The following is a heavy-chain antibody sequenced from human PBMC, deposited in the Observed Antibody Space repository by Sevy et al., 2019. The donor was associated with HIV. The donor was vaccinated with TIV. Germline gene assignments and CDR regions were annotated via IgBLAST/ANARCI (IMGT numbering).Heavy chain of an antibody. Sequence: GGSLRLSCAASGFSFTSYSMNWVRQASGKGLEWVSYISSSSSTIYYADSVKGRFTISRDNAKNSLFLQMNSLRAEDTAVYYCARDQPRNSGFDYWGQGTLVTVPS. CDR2: ISSSSSTI. V-gene: IGHV3-48*01. CDR3: ARDQPRNSGFDY. D-gene: IGHD1-26*01. J-gene: IGHJ4*02. CDR1: GFSFTSYS.